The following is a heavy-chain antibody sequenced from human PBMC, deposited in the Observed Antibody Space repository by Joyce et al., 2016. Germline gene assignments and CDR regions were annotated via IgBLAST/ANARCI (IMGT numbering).Heavy chain of an antibody. Sequence: QVQLQQWGAGLLKPSETLSLTCAVYGGSFSGYYWSWIRQPPGKGLEWIGEINHSGSTNYNPSLKSRVTISVDTFKNQFSLKLSSVTAADTAVYYCARGPRSNWGLVWFDPWGQGTLVTVSS. D-gene: IGHD7-27*01. CDR1: GGSFSGYY. J-gene: IGHJ5*02. CDR3: ARGPRSNWGLVWFDP. V-gene: IGHV4-34*01. CDR2: INHSGST.